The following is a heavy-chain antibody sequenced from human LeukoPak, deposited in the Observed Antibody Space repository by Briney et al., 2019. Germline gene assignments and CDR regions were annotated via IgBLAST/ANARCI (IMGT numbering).Heavy chain of an antibody. CDR3: ARGRGSSWYYFDY. Sequence: SETLSLTCTVSGGSISSSRYYWGWIRQPPGKGLEWMGSFYYSGKTYYNPSLKSRVTISVDTSKNQVSLKLSSVTAADTAVYYCARGRGSSWYYFDYWGQGTLVTVSS. D-gene: IGHD6-13*01. CDR2: FYYSGKT. V-gene: IGHV4-39*01. J-gene: IGHJ4*02. CDR1: GGSISSSRYY.